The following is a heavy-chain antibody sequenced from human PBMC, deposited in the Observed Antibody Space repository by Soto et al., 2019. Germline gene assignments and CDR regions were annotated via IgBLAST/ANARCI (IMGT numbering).Heavy chain of an antibody. V-gene: IGHV4-31*03. CDR2: IYYSGST. Sequence: SETLSLTCTVSGGSISSGGYYWSWIRQHPGKGLEWNGYIYYSGSTYYNPSLKSRVTISVDTSKNQFSLKLSSVTAADTAVYYCARGPDDILTGYYLGNFDYWGQGTLVTVSS. CDR3: ARGPDDILTGYYLGNFDY. CDR1: GGSISSGGYY. J-gene: IGHJ4*02. D-gene: IGHD3-9*01.